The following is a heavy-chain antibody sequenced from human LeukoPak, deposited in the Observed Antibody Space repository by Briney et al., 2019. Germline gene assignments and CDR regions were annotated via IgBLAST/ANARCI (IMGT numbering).Heavy chain of an antibody. V-gene: IGHV3-48*01. Sequence: GGSLRLSCAASGFTFSSYNMNWVRQPPGKGLQWVSYISSSSNIIYYADSVKGRFTISRDNAKNSLFLQMNSLRAEDTAVYYCARDFAREFTIDYWDQGTLVTVSS. CDR3: ARDFAREFTIDY. CDR1: GFTFSSYN. CDR2: ISSSSNII. D-gene: IGHD3-10*01. J-gene: IGHJ4*02.